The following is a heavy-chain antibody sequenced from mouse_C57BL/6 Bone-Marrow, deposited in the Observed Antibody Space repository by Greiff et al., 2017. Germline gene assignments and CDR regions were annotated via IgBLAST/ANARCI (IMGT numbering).Heavy chain of an antibody. CDR3: ARDQNAMYY. V-gene: IGHV5-4*01. J-gene: IGHJ4*01. Sequence: EVKVEESGGGLVKPGGSLKLSCAASGFTFSSYAMSWVRQTPEKRLEWVATISDGGSYTYYPDNVKGRFTISRDNAKNNLYLQMSHLKSEDTAMYYGARDQNAMYYWGQGTSVTVSS. CDR1: GFTFSSYA. CDR2: ISDGGSYT.